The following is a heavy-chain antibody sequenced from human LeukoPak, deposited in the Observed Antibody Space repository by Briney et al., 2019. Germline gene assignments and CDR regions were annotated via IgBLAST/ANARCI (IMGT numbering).Heavy chain of an antibody. J-gene: IGHJ3*02. V-gene: IGHV4-59*08. CDR3: AVGVGTGAFDI. CDR2: IYYSGST. D-gene: IGHD1-26*01. CDR1: GGSISGYY. Sequence: NTSETLSLTCTVSGGSISGYYWSWIRQPPGKGLEWIGYIYYSGSTNYNPSLKSRVTISVDTSKNQFSLKLSSVTAADTAVYYCAVGVGTGAFDIWGQGTMVTVSS.